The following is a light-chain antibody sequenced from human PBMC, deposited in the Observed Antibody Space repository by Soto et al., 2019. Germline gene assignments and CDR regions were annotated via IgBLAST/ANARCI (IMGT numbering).Light chain of an antibody. CDR3: QSYDSSTSKV. CDR1: SSNIWAGYD. Sequence: VRTQPPSVSWAPGQRVTVSCTGSSSNIWAGYDVHWYQQLPGTAPKLPIYGNSNRPSGVPDRFSGSKSGPSASLAITGFQAEDEADYYCQSYDSSTSKVFGTGTKVTVL. J-gene: IGLJ1*01. V-gene: IGLV1-40*01. CDR2: GNS.